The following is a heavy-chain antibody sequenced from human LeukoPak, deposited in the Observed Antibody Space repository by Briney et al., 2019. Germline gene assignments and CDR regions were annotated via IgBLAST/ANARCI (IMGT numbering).Heavy chain of an antibody. D-gene: IGHD3-10*01. CDR2: IYYSGST. CDR1: GGSISSYY. CDR3: ARVDRQLLWFGELLHGSFDI. Sequence: SQTLSLTCTVSGGSISSYYWSWIRQPPGEGLEWIGYIYYSGSTNYNPSLKSRVTISVDTSKNQFSLKLSSVTAADTAVYYCARVDRQLLWFGELLHGSFDIWGQGTMVTVSS. J-gene: IGHJ3*02. V-gene: IGHV4-59*01.